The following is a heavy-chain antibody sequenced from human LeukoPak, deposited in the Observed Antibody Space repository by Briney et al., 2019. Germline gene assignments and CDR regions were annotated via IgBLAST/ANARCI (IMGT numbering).Heavy chain of an antibody. CDR3: ARADLAADAFDI. CDR1: GYTFTGYY. D-gene: IGHD6-13*01. CDR2: INPNSGGT. Sequence: ASVKVSCKASGYTFTGYYMHWVRQAPGQGLEWMGWINPNSGGTNYAQKFQGRVTMTRDTSISTAYMELSRLRSDDTAVYYCARADLAADAFDIWGQGTMVTVSS. V-gene: IGHV1-2*02. J-gene: IGHJ3*02.